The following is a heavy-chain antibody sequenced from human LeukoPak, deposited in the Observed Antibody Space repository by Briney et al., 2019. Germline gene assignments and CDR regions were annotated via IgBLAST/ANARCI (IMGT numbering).Heavy chain of an antibody. CDR3: ARHQGLAWSGYYMGY. CDR1: GGSISSSGHY. D-gene: IGHD3-3*01. Sequence: SETLSLTCIVSGGSISSSGHYWGWIRQPPGEGLEWVGSIYHSGSTYYNPSLKSRVTISVDTSKNQFSLKLSSVTAADTAVYYCARHQGLAWSGYYMGYWGQGSLVTVSS. CDR2: IYHSGST. V-gene: IGHV4-39*01. J-gene: IGHJ4*02.